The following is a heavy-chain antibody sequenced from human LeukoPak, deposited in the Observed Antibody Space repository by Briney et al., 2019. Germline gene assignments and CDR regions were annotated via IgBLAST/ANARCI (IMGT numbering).Heavy chain of an antibody. CDR3: ASVEYSSSSPFDS. CDR1: GFTVSSKY. J-gene: IGHJ4*02. CDR2: IYSGDST. V-gene: IGHV3-66*01. Sequence: GGSLRLSCAASGFTVSSKYMSWVREAPGKGLGWVSVIYSGDSTHYADSVKGRFTISRDNSKNTLYLQMNSLRVEDTAVYYCASVEYSSSSPFDSWGQGTLVTVSS. D-gene: IGHD6-6*01.